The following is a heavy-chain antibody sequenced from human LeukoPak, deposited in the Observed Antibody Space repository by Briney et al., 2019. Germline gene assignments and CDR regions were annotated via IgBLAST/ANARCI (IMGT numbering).Heavy chain of an antibody. D-gene: IGHD5-12*01. CDR3: ARGPSGYHNT. V-gene: IGHV3-21*01. CDR2: IRSSSSYI. Sequence: GGSLRLSCAASGFTFSSYSMNWVRQAPGKGLEWVSSIRSSSSYIYYADSLKGRFTISRDNAKNSLYLQMNSLRAEDTAVYYCARGPSGYHNTGGQGTLVTVSS. CDR1: GFTFSSYS. J-gene: IGHJ4*02.